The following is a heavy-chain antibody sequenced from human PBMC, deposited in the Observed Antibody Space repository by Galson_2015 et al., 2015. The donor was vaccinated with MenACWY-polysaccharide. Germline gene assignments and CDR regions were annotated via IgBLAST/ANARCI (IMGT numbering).Heavy chain of an antibody. J-gene: IGHJ2*01. D-gene: IGHD6-13*01. CDR3: ARLKYSSSWYFWYFDL. CDR1: GGSISSSNW. Sequence: SETLSLTCAVSGGSISSSNWWSWVRQPPGKGLEWIGEIYHSGSTNYNPSLKSRVTISVDKSKNQFSLKLSSVTAADTAVYYCARLKYSSSWYFWYFDLWGRGTLVTVSS. V-gene: IGHV4-4*02. CDR2: IYHSGST.